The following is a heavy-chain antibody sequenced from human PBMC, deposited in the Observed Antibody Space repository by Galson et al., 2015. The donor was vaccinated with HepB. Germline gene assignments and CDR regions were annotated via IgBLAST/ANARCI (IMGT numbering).Heavy chain of an antibody. V-gene: IGHV4-59*11. D-gene: IGHD3-3*01. CDR1: GGSIGSHF. CDR3: ARDTYCPDIYAEYYEDYFDS. Sequence: SETLSLTCTVSGGSIGSHFWSWIRQPPGKGLEWVGYAYSSGRTNSNPSLKSRVTLSIDTSKDQFSLKMRSVTTADTAVYYCARDTYCPDIYAEYYEDYFDSWGHGILVTVSS. J-gene: IGHJ5*01. CDR2: AYSSGRT.